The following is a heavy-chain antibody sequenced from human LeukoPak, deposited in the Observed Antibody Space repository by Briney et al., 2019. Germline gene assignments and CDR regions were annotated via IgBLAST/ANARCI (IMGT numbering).Heavy chain of an antibody. CDR1: GFTFSSYA. CDR3: AKVSVGYCTGDSCYSPMANNWLDP. J-gene: IGHJ5*02. D-gene: IGHD2-15*01. CDR2: ISGTDYST. Sequence: GGSLRLSCAASGFTFSSYAMSWVRQAPGKGLEWVSTISGTDYSTYYADPVKGRFTISRDNSQQTLYLQMNTLSVEDTAVYYCAKVSVGYCTGDSCYSPMANNWLDPWGQGTLVIVSS. V-gene: IGHV3-23*01.